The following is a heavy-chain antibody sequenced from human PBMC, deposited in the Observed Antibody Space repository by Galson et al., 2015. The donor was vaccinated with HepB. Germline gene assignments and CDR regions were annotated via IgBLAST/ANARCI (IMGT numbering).Heavy chain of an antibody. J-gene: IGHJ4*02. Sequence: SLRLSCAASGFTLSSYGMHWVRQAPGKGLEWVAVIWYDGSNKYYADSVKGRFTISRDNSKNTLYLQMNSLRAEDTAVYYCARDRVDSSSWPYVGYYFDYWGQGTLVTVSS. D-gene: IGHD6-13*01. CDR2: IWYDGSNK. CDR3: ARDRVDSSSWPYVGYYFDY. CDR1: GFTLSSYG. V-gene: IGHV3-33*01.